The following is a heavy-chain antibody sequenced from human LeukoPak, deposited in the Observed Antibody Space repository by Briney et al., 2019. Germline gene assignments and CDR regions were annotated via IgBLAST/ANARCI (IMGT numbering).Heavy chain of an antibody. CDR2: INPNSGGT. CDR1: GYTFTGYY. J-gene: IGHJ4*02. Sequence: ASVKVSCKASGYTFTGYYMHWVRQAPGQGLEWMGWINPNSGGTNYAQKFQGRVTMTRDTSISTAYMELSKLRSDDTAVYYCARDLGFLEWLLYNYWGQGTQVTVSS. CDR3: ARDLGFLEWLLYNY. D-gene: IGHD3-3*01. V-gene: IGHV1-2*02.